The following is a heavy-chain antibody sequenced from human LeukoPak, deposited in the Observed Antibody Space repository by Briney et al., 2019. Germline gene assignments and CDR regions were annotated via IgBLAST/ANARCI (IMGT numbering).Heavy chain of an antibody. J-gene: IGHJ4*02. CDR1: VGPLSSGGYY. CDR3: ARMRDDFWSGYSVDY. D-gene: IGHD3-3*01. CDR2: IYHSGST. Sequence: PSETLSLTCTVSVGPLSSGGYYWSWIRQPPGKGLEWIWYIYHSGSTYYNPSLKSRVTISVDRSKNQFSLKLSSVTAADTAVYYCARMRDDFWSGYSVDYWGQGTLVTVSS. V-gene: IGHV4-30-2*01.